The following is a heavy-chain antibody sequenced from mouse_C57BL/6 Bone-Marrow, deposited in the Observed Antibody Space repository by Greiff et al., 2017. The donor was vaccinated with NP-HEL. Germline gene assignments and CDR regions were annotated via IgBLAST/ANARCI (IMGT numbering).Heavy chain of an antibody. D-gene: IGHD2-2*01. CDR3: ARLDLLWFPYYAMDD. CDR1: GYTFTSYW. J-gene: IGHJ4*01. V-gene: IGHV1-69*01. CDR2: IDPSDSYT. Sequence: QVQLQQPGAELVMPGASVKLSCKASGYTFTSYWMHWVKQRPGQGLEWIGEIDPSDSYTNYNQKFKGKSTLTVDKSSSTAYMQLSSLTSEDSAVYYCARLDLLWFPYYAMDDWGKGTSVPVSS.